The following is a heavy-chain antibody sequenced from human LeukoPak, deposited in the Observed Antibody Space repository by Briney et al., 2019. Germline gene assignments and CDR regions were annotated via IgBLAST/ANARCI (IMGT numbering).Heavy chain of an antibody. J-gene: IGHJ4*02. V-gene: IGHV4-4*07. CDR1: GGSISSYY. CDR2: IYTSGST. CDR3: ARSYYDYVWGSYPYFDY. Sequence: SETLSLTCTVSGGSISSYYWSWIRQPAGKRLEWIRRIYTSGSTNYNPSLKSRVTMSVDTSKNQFSLKLSSVTAADTAVYYCARSYYDYVWGSYPYFDYWGQGTLVTVSS. D-gene: IGHD3-16*02.